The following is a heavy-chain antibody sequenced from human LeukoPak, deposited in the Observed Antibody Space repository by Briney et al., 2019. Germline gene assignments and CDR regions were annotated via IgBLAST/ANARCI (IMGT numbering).Heavy chain of an antibody. D-gene: IGHD3-10*01. CDR3: AVEVRGGQTHLPFDY. Sequence: GASVKVSCKASGYTFTGYYMHWVRQAPGQGLEWMGWINPNSGGTNYAQKFQGRVTMTRDTSISTAYMELSRLRSDDTAVYYCAVEVRGGQTHLPFDYWGQGTLVTVSS. V-gene: IGHV1-2*02. CDR2: INPNSGGT. J-gene: IGHJ4*02. CDR1: GYTFTGYY.